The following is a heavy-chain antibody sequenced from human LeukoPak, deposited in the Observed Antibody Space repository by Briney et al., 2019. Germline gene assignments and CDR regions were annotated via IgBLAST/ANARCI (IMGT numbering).Heavy chain of an antibody. Sequence: SETLSLTCAVYGGSFSGYYRSWIRQPPGKGLEWIGEINHSGSTNYNPSLKSRVTISVDTSKNQFSLKLSSVTAADTAVYYCARKSRYYGSGSYQGWFDPWGQGTLVTVSS. CDR2: INHSGST. V-gene: IGHV4-34*01. CDR3: ARKSRYYGSGSYQGWFDP. J-gene: IGHJ5*02. CDR1: GGSFSGYY. D-gene: IGHD3-10*01.